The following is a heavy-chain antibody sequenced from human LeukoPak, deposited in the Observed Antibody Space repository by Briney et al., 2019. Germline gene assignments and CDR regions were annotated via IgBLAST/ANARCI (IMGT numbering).Heavy chain of an antibody. D-gene: IGHD3-16*01. CDR3: AKDFHRLGEFDAFDI. CDR1: GFTFSSYW. J-gene: IGHJ3*02. Sequence: GGSLRLSCAASGFTFSSYWMHWVRQAPGKGLVWVSRINSDGSSTSYADSVKGRFTISRDNAKNSLYLQMNSLRAEDTALYDCAKDFHRLGEFDAFDIWGQGTMVTVSS. CDR2: INSDGSST. V-gene: IGHV3-74*01.